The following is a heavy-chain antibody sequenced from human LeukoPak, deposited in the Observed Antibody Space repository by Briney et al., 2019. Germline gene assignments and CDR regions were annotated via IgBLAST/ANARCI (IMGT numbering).Heavy chain of an antibody. CDR2: FDPEDGET. D-gene: IGHD7-27*01. CDR1: GYTLTELS. Sequence: ASVKVSCKVSGYTLTELSMHWVRQAPGKGLEWMGGFDPEDGETIYAQKFQGRVTMTEDTSTDTAYMELSSLRSEDTAVYYCAIDPVSGVNNWFDPWGQGTLFTVSS. V-gene: IGHV1-24*01. CDR3: AIDPVSGVNNWFDP. J-gene: IGHJ5*02.